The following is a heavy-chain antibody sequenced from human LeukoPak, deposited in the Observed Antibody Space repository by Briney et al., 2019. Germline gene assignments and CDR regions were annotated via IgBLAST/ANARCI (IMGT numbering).Heavy chain of an antibody. Sequence: SETLSLTCTVSGASISTYYWSWIRRPPGKGLEWIGYISYSGSTNYNPSLKSRVTTSVDTSKNQFSLKLSSVTAADTAVYYCARGRYSSFDYWGQGTLVTVSS. J-gene: IGHJ4*02. CDR2: ISYSGST. V-gene: IGHV4-59*12. CDR1: GASISTYY. D-gene: IGHD5-18*01. CDR3: ARGRYSSFDY.